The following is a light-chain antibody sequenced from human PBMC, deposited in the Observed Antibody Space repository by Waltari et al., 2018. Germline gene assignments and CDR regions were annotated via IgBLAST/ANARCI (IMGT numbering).Light chain of an antibody. CDR1: RSLLWSDGYSY. CDR3: MQVLHAPFT. CDR2: LGS. V-gene: IGKV2-28*01. Sequence: DVVMTQSPLSLPVTPGEPASISCRSRRSLLWSDGYSYWDWYLQKPGQVPQVLIYLGSNRASGVPDRFSGSGSGTDFTLKISRVEAEDVGVYYCMQVLHAPFTFGGGTKVEIK. J-gene: IGKJ4*01.